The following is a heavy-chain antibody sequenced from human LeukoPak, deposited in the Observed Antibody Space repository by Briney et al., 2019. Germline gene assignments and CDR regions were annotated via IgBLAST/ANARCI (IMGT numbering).Heavy chain of an antibody. D-gene: IGHD6-13*01. CDR3: ARAQYSSLYFDY. Sequence: GGSLRLSCVASGFTFNTYGMHWVRQAPGKGLEWVAFIRYDGSDKYYADSVKGRFTISRGNSKNTLYLQMNSLRAEDTAVYYCARAQYSSLYFDYWGQGTLVTVSS. V-gene: IGHV3-30*02. J-gene: IGHJ4*02. CDR2: IRYDGSDK. CDR1: GFTFNTYG.